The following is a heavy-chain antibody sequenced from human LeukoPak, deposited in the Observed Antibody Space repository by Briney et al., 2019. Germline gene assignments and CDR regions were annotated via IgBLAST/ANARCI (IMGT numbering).Heavy chain of an antibody. Sequence: GGSLRLSCAASGFRFNSYGMHWVRQAPGKGLEWVSVIYSGGSTYYADSVKGRFTISRDNSKNTLYLQMNSLRAEDTAVYYCATLGGVLRSLGDSTYYYGMDVWGQGTTVTVSS. V-gene: IGHV3-53*01. CDR2: IYSGGST. CDR3: ATLGGVLRSLGDSTYYYGMDV. CDR1: GFRFNSYG. D-gene: IGHD3-16*01. J-gene: IGHJ6*02.